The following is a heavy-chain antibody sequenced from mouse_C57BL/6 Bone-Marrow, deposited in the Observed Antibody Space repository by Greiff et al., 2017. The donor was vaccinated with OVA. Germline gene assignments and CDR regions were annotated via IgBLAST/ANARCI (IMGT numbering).Heavy chain of an antibody. CDR1: GYTFTSYW. J-gene: IGHJ4*01. CDR2: IHPNSGST. V-gene: IGHV1-64*01. D-gene: IGHD1-1*01. CDR3: ARDSSPYYYAMDY. Sequence: QVQLKQPGAELVKPGASVKLSCKASGYTFTSYWMHWVKQRPGQGLEWIGMIHPNSGSTNYNEKFKSKATLTVDKSSSTAYMQLSSPTSEDSAVYYCARDSSPYYYAMDYWGQGTSVTVSS.